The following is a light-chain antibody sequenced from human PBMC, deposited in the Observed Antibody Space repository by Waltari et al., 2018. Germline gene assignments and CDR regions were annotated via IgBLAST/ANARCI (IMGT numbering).Light chain of an antibody. CDR2: GAS. Sequence: EKVMTQSPATLSVSPGERATLSCRASQRVSSNLAWYQQKPGQAPRLLVYGASTRATGIPARFSGSGSGTEFTLTISSLQSDDFAVYDCQQYDTWPRTFGQGTKVEIK. V-gene: IGKV3-15*01. J-gene: IGKJ1*01. CDR1: QRVSSN. CDR3: QQYDTWPRT.